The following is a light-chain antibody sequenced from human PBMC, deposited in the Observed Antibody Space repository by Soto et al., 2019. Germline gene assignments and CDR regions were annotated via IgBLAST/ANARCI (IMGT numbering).Light chain of an antibody. Sequence: EIVMTQSPATLSVSPGERATLSCRASQSVSSNLAWYQQKPGQAPRLLIYCASTRPTGIPDRFSGSGSGTEFTLTIRRLQCEDFAAYYCQQYNNCNRTFGQGTKVEIK. V-gene: IGKV3-15*01. CDR2: CAS. J-gene: IGKJ1*01. CDR3: QQYNNCNRT. CDR1: QSVSSN.